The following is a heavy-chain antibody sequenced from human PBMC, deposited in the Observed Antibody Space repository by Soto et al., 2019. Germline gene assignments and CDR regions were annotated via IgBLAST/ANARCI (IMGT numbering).Heavy chain of an antibody. CDR3: ARQRTTVVTQAYFDH. Sequence: GTLALTCIVSGESIGSSPYYGGWIRQLPGKGLEWIGSIYYSGRTYYNPSFKSRVTISIDTSKNQFSLKLSSVTATDTAVYYCARQRTTVVTQAYFDHWGQGALVTVSS. D-gene: IGHD2-21*02. V-gene: IGHV4-39*01. CDR2: IYYSGRT. CDR1: GESIGSSPYY. J-gene: IGHJ4*02.